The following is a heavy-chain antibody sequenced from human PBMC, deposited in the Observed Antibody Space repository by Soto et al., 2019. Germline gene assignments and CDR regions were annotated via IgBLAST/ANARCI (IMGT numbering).Heavy chain of an antibody. D-gene: IGHD6-19*01. J-gene: IGHJ4*02. CDR2: IYYSGST. V-gene: IGHV4-59*01. CDR3: AGTYSRGLYYFDY. Sequence: SETLSLTCTVSGGSISSYYWSWIRQPPGKGLEWIGYIYYSGSTNYNPSLKSRVTISVDTSKNQFSLKLSSVTAADTAVYYCAGTYSRGLYYFDYWGQATLVTVSS. CDR1: GGSISSYY.